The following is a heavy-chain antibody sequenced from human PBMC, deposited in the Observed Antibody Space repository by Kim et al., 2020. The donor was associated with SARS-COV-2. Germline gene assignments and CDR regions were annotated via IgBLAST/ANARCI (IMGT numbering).Heavy chain of an antibody. CDR1: GYTFTSYA. CDR3: ARVFNYDFWSGYEGY. J-gene: IGHJ4*02. CDR2: INAGNGNT. D-gene: IGHD3-3*01. Sequence: ASVKVSCKASGYTFTSYAMHWVRQAPGQRLEWMGWINAGNGNTKYSQKFQGRVTITRDTSASTAYMELSSLRSEDTAVYYCARVFNYDFWSGYEGYWGQGTLVTVSS. V-gene: IGHV1-3*01.